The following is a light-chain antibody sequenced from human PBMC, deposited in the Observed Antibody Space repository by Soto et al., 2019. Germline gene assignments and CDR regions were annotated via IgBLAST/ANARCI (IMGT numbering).Light chain of an antibody. CDR3: SSFTTSTSYV. Sequence: QSVLTQPASVSGSPGQSITISCTGTSSDVGAYDNVSWYQQHPGEVPKLMIFDVSDRPSGVSNRFSGSKSGNTASLTISGLQAEDEADYYCSSFTTSTSYVFGTGTKLTVL. J-gene: IGLJ1*01. V-gene: IGLV2-14*03. CDR2: DVS. CDR1: SSDVGAYDN.